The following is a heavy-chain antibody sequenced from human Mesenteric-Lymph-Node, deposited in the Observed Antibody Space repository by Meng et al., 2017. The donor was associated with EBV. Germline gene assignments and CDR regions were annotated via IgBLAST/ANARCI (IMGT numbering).Heavy chain of an antibody. J-gene: IGHJ4*02. CDR1: GDSISSGDNY. V-gene: IGHV4-30-4*01. CDR3: ARGGYCSSISCYVDY. Sequence: LQESVPGLVKPSQTLSLTCASSGDSISSGDNYWGWIRQPPGKGLEWIGYIYYSGSTYYNPSLKSRVSISVDTSKNQFSLKLSSVTAADTAVYYCARGGYCSSISCYVDYWGQGTLVTVSS. D-gene: IGHD2-2*01. CDR2: IYYSGST.